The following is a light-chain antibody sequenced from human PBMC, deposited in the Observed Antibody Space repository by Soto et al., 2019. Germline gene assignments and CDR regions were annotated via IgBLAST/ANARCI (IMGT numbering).Light chain of an antibody. CDR1: SSHIGSNT. CDR2: SNN. CDR3: ATWDDSLNGSL. Sequence: QSVLTQPPSASGTPGQRVTISCSGSSSHIGSNTVNWYQQLPGTAPKLVIYSNNQRPSGVPDRFSGSKSGTSASLAISGLQSEDEAAYYCATWDDSLNGSLFGGGTKLTVL. J-gene: IGLJ2*01. V-gene: IGLV1-44*01.